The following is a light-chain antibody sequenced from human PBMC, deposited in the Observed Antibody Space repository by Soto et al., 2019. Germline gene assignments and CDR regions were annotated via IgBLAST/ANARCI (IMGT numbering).Light chain of an antibody. V-gene: IGKV1-9*01. CDR1: QGINSF. CDR3: QQLERYPST. CDR2: AAS. Sequence: IQMTHSPSSLSASLGARVTITCLASQGINSFLAWYQQKPGKAPKLLIYAASTLQSGVPSRFSGSGSGTDFTLTISSLQPEDFATYYCQQLERYPSTFGGGTKVDIK. J-gene: IGKJ4*01.